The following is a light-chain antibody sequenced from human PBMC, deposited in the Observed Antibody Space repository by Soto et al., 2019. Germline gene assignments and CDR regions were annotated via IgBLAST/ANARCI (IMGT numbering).Light chain of an antibody. CDR1: SSDVGDYNY. V-gene: IGLV2-8*01. CDR2: EVS. Sequence: QSVLTQPPSASGSPGQSVTISCTGTSSDVGDYNYVSWYQQHPGKAPKLMIYEVSNRPSGVPDRFSGSKSGNTASLTVSGLQAEDEADYYCAAWDDTLNGLYVFGTGTKVTVL. J-gene: IGLJ1*01. CDR3: AAWDDTLNGLYV.